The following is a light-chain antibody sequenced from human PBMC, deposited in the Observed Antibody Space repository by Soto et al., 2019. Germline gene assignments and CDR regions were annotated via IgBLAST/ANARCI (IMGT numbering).Light chain of an antibody. Sequence: QSVLTQPPSASGTPGQRVTISASGSSSNIGSNTVSWYQQVPGTAPKLLIYDNDERHSGVPGRFSGSKSGTSASLAISGLQSEDEADYYCATWDDSRNGYVFGPGTKVTVL. CDR2: DND. CDR3: ATWDDSRNGYV. CDR1: SSNIGSNT. J-gene: IGLJ1*01. V-gene: IGLV1-44*01.